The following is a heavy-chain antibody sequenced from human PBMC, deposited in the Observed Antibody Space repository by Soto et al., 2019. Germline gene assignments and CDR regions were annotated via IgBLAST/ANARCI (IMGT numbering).Heavy chain of an antibody. D-gene: IGHD3-10*01. CDR1: GFTFSSYS. CDR3: ASGVYYCSGSPNDY. V-gene: IGHV3-48*01. Sequence: EVQLVESGGGLVQPGGSLRLSCAASGFTFSSYSMNWVRQAPGKGLEWVSYISSSSSTIYYADSVKGRFTISRDNAKNSLYLQMNSLRAEYTAVYYCASGVYYCSGSPNDYWGQGTLVTVSS. J-gene: IGHJ4*02. CDR2: ISSSSSTI.